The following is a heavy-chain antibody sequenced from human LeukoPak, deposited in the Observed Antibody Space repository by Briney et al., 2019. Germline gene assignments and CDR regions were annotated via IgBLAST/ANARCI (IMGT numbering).Heavy chain of an antibody. CDR2: IYYSGST. Sequence: SETLSLTCTVSGGSISSSSYYWGWIRQPPGKGLEWIGSIYYSGSTYYNPSLKSRVTISVDTSKNQFSLKLSSVTAADTAVYYCASPRSRFQGPPYYYYMDVWGKGTTVTVSS. CDR3: ASPRSRFQGPPYYYYMDV. V-gene: IGHV4-39*07. D-gene: IGHD3-3*01. CDR1: GGSISSSSYY. J-gene: IGHJ6*03.